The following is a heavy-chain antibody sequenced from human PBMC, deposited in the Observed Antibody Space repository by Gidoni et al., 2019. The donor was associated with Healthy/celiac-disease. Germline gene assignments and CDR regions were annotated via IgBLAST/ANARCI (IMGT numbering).Heavy chain of an antibody. Sequence: QLQLQESGPGLVKPSETLSLTCTVSGGSISSSSYYCGWIRQPPGKGLGWIGSIYYSGSTYYNPSLKSRVTISVDTSKNQFSLKLSSVTAADTAVYYCATGIVGATQGDAFDIWGQGTMVTVSS. CDR2: IYYSGST. V-gene: IGHV4-39*01. CDR1: GGSISSSSYY. J-gene: IGHJ3*02. CDR3: ATGIVGATQGDAFDI. D-gene: IGHD1-26*01.